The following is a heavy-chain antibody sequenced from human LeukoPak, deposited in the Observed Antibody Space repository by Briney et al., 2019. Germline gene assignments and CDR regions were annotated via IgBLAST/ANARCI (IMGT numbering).Heavy chain of an antibody. D-gene: IGHD2-2*01. CDR3: AKGPAAMDYFDY. CDR1: GFTFSSYA. J-gene: IGHJ4*02. Sequence: GGSLRPSCAASGFTFSSYAMSWVRQAPGKGLEWVSAISGSGGSTYYADSVKGRFTISRDNSKNTLYLQMNSLRAEDTAVYYCAKGPAAMDYFDYWGQGTLVTVSS. CDR2: ISGSGGST. V-gene: IGHV3-23*01.